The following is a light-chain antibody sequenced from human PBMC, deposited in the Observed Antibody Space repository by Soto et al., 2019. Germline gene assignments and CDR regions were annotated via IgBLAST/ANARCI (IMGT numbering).Light chain of an antibody. J-gene: IGKJ4*01. CDR3: QWYSGSQT. V-gene: IGKV3-20*01. CDR2: GAS. Sequence: EIVLTQSPGTLSLSPGERATLSCRASQSVSSSYLAWYQQKPGQAPRLLIYGASSRATGIPDRFSGSWSGTDFTLTISRLEPEDFAVYYCQWYSGSQTFGGGTKVDIK. CDR1: QSVSSSY.